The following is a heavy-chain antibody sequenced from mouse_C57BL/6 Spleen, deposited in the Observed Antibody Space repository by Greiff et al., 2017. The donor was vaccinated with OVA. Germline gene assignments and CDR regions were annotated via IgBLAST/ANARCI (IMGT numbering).Heavy chain of an antibody. V-gene: IGHV1-52*01. CDR2: IDPSDSET. CDR1: GYTFTSYW. D-gene: IGHD2-2*01. Sequence: QVQLQQPGAELVRPGSSVKLSCKASGYTFTSYWMHWVKQRPIQGLEWIGNIDPSDSETNYNQKFKDTATLTVDKSSSTAYMQLSSLTSEDSAVFYCSRSGYGYDAWFSYWGHGTLVTVSA. CDR3: SRSGYGYDAWFSY. J-gene: IGHJ3*01.